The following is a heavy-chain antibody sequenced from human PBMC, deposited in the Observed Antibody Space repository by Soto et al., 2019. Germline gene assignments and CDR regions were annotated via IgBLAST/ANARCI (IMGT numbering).Heavy chain of an antibody. CDR3: ASGGHYDFWSGYYPATWWFDP. CDR1: GYTSTSYA. J-gene: IGHJ5*02. CDR2: INTNTGNP. Sequence: ASVKVSCKASGYTSTSYAMNWVRQAPGQGLEWMGWINTNTGNPTYAQGFTGRFVFSLDTSVSAAYLQICSLKAEDTAVYYCASGGHYDFWSGYYPATWWFDPWGQGTLVTVSS. V-gene: IGHV7-4-1*01. D-gene: IGHD3-3*01.